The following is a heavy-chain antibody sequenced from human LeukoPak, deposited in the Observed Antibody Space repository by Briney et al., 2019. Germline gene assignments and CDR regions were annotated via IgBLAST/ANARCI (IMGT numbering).Heavy chain of an antibody. CDR2: IYHSGST. CDR1: GYSISSGYY. D-gene: IGHD2-2*01. V-gene: IGHV4-38-2*01. CDR3: ASTRSTSSNWFDP. Sequence: TSETLSLTCAVSGYSISSGYYWGWIRQPPGKGLEWIGSIYHSGSTYYNPSLKSRVTISVDTSKNQFSLKLSSVTAADTAVYYCASTRSTSSNWFDPGAREPWSPSPQ. J-gene: IGHJ5*02.